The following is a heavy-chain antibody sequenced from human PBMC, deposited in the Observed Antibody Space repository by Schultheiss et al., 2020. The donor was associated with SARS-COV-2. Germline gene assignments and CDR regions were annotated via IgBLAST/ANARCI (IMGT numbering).Heavy chain of an antibody. CDR2: ISYDGSNK. V-gene: IGHV3-30*14. Sequence: GGSLRLSCAASGFTFSSYAMHWVRQAPGKGLEWVAVISYDGSNKYYADSVKGRFTISRDNSKNTLHLQMSSLRAEDTAVYYCVRDLVSDDFWSGYYIPHYYYYYGMDVWGQGTTVTVSS. CDR1: GFTFSSYA. CDR3: VRDLVSDDFWSGYYIPHYYYYYGMDV. D-gene: IGHD3-3*01. J-gene: IGHJ6*02.